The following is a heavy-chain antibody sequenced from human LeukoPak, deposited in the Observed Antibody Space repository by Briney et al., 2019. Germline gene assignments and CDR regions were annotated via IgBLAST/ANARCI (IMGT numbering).Heavy chain of an antibody. Sequence: ASVKVSCKASGYTFTSYYMHWVRQAPGQGLEWMGIINPSGGSTSYAQKSQGRVTMTRDTSKNQFSLKLSSVTAADTAVYYCARGGDYYDSSGYPPADYWGQGTLVTVSS. CDR2: INPSGGST. V-gene: IGHV1-46*01. CDR3: ARGGDYYDSSGYPPADY. CDR1: GYTFTSYY. J-gene: IGHJ4*02. D-gene: IGHD3-22*01.